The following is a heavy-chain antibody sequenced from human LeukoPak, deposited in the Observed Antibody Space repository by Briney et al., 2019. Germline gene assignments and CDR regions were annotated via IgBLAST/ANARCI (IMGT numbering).Heavy chain of an antibody. D-gene: IGHD6-13*01. Sequence: LETLSLTCTVSGGSISSYYWSWIRQPPGKGLEWIGYIYYSGSTNYNPSLKSRVTISVDTSKNQFSLKLSSVTAADTAVYYCARDSSIAAAGTSNYYYYYGMDVWGQGTTVTVSS. CDR1: GGSISSYY. J-gene: IGHJ6*02. CDR3: ARDSSIAAAGTSNYYYYYGMDV. V-gene: IGHV4-59*01. CDR2: IYYSGST.